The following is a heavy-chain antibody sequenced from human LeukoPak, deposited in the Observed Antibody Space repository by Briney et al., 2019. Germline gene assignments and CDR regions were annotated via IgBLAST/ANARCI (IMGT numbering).Heavy chain of an antibody. V-gene: IGHV4-59*01. Sequence: SETLSLTCTVSGGSITNYYWTWIRQPPGKGLEWIGYIHYSGSTNYNPSLKSRVTISVDTSKNQFSLKLSSVTAADTAVYYCARASITYYYYYYMDVWGKGTTVTVSS. CDR2: IHYSGST. CDR1: GGSITNYY. J-gene: IGHJ6*03. D-gene: IGHD1-14*01. CDR3: ARASITYYYYYYMDV.